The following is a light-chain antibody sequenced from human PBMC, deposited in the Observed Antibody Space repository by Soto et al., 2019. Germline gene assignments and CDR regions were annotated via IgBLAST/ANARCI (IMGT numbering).Light chain of an antibody. CDR3: TSYAGSNNRYV. CDR2: EIN. Sequence: QSVLTQPPSASGSPGQSVTISCTGTSSDVGGYNFVSWYQQQPGKAPKLIIYEINKRPSGVPDRFSGSKSGNTASLTVSGLQAEDEADYYCTSYAGSNNRYVFGTGTKVTVL. J-gene: IGLJ1*01. CDR1: SSDVGGYNF. V-gene: IGLV2-8*01.